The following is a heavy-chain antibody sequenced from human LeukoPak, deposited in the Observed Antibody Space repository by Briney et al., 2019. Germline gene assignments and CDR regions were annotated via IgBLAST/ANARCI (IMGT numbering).Heavy chain of an antibody. CDR3: AKTQPEDSSYYYGMDV. D-gene: IGHD2-15*01. CDR2: ISSSSSYI. J-gene: IGHJ6*02. CDR1: GFTFSSYS. Sequence: GGSLRLSCAASGFTFSSYSMNWVRQAPGKGLEWVSSISSSSSYIYYADSVKGRFTISRDNSINTVYLQMNSLRAEDTAVYYCAKTQPEDSSYYYGMDVWGQGTTVTVSS. V-gene: IGHV3-21*01.